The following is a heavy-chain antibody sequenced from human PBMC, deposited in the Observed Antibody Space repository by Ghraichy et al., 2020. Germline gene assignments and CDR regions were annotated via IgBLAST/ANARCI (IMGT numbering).Heavy chain of an antibody. CDR2: TRNKANSYTT. V-gene: IGHV3-72*01. D-gene: IGHD1-1*01. Sequence: GGSLRLSCAASGFTFSDHYMDWVRQAPGKGPEWVGRTRNKANSYTTEYAASVEGRFTISRDDSKNSLYLQMNSLKTEDTAVYHCVRRGTSYHFDSWGQGTLVTVSS. J-gene: IGHJ4*02. CDR1: GFTFSDHY. CDR3: VRRGTSYHFDS.